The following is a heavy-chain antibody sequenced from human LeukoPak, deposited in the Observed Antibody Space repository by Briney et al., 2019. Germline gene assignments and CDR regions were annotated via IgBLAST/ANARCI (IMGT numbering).Heavy chain of an antibody. CDR3: AKDSSLYGGEGYYFDY. Sequence: GGSLRLSCAASGFTFSSYSMNWVRQAPGKGLEWVSYISSSSSTIYYADSVKGRFTISRDNAKNSLYLQMNSLRAEDTAVYYCAKDSSLYGGEGYYFDYWGQGTLVTVSS. V-gene: IGHV3-48*01. D-gene: IGHD4-23*01. CDR2: ISSSSSTI. CDR1: GFTFSSYS. J-gene: IGHJ4*02.